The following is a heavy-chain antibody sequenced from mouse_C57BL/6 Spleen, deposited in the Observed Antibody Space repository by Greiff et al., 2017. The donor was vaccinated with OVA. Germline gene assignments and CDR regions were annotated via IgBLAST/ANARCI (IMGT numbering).Heavy chain of an antibody. Sequence: VQLKQSGPVLVKPGASVKMSCKASGYTFTDYYMNWVKQSHGKSLEWIGVINPYNGGTSYNQKFKGKATLTVDKSSSTAYMELNSLTSEDSAVYYCARPTVVATDAMDYWGQGTSVTVSS. J-gene: IGHJ4*01. V-gene: IGHV1-19*01. CDR2: INPYNGGT. CDR1: GYTFTDYY. D-gene: IGHD1-1*01. CDR3: ARPTVVATDAMDY.